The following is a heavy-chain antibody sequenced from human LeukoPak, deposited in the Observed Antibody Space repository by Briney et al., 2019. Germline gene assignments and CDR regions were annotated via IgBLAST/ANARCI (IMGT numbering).Heavy chain of an antibody. CDR2: IYYSGAT. V-gene: IGHV4-59*08. CDR1: GGSISNYY. J-gene: IGHJ4*02. D-gene: IGHD3-10*01. CDR3: ARFGITVVRGGKYYFDY. Sequence: SETLSLTCTVSGGSISNYYWSWIRQLPGKGPEWIGHIYYSGATKYNPSLKSRITISVDTSKNQFSLMLSSVTAADTAVYYCARFGITVVRGGKYYFDYWGQGTLVTVSS.